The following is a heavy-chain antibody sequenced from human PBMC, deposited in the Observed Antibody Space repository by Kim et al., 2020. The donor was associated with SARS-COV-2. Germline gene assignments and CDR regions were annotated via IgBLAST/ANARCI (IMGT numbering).Heavy chain of an antibody. Sequence: ASVKVSCKASGYTLLSCGISWVRQARAQGLEWMGWISAYNGNTNYAQKLQGRVTMITDTSTSTTYMELRSLRSDDNAGYYRTRVAYYYDSNSFLHYYYY. CDR3: TRVAYYYDSNSFLHYYYY. CDR2: ISAYNGNT. J-gene: IGHJ6*03. D-gene: IGHD3-22*01. V-gene: IGHV1-18*01. CDR1: GYTLLSCG.